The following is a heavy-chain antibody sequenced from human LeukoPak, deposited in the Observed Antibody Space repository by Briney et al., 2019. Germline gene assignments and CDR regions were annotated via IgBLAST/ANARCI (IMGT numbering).Heavy chain of an antibody. D-gene: IGHD6-13*01. CDR2: INHSGST. V-gene: IGHV4-34*01. CDR1: GGSFSGYY. CDR3: ARGPPRLKSSYSRYAH. Sequence: SETLSLTCAVYGGSFSGYYWSWIRQPPGKGLEWIGEINHSGSTNYNPSLKSRVTISVDTSKNQFSLKLSSVTAADTAVYYCARGPPRLKSSYSRYAHWGQGTLVTVSS. J-gene: IGHJ4*02.